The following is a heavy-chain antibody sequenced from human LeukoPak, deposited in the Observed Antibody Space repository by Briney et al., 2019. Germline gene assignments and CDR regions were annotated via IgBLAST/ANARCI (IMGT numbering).Heavy chain of an antibody. CDR1: GNTFTNYD. CDR3: ARGRGSRSFDY. CDR2: MNPNSGNT. J-gene: IGHJ4*02. V-gene: IGHV1-8*01. Sequence: ASVKVSCKASGNTFTNYDVNWVRQASGQGLEWMGWMNPNSGNTGYAQNFQGRVTMTRDTSIRTAYMELSSLGSEDTAVYYCARGRGSRSFDYWGQGTLVTVSS.